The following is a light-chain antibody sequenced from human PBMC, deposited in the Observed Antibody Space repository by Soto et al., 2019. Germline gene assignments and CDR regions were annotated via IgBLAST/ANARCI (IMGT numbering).Light chain of an antibody. CDR2: DVS. CDR1: QSISDS. CDR3: QKYHGYSRT. J-gene: IGKJ1*01. V-gene: IGKV1-5*01. Sequence: DIQMTQSPSTLAASVGDRVTITCRASQSISDSLAWYQQKTGKAPDLMISDVSSLERGVASRFSGSGSGTEFTLTISRMQPDDFATYYCQKYHGYSRTXGQGTKVDIK.